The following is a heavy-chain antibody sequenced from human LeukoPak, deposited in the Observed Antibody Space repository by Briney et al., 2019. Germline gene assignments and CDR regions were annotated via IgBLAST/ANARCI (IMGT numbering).Heavy chain of an antibody. Sequence: KPSQTLSLTCTVSGGSISSYYWSWIRQPPGKGLEWSGYIYYSGSTNYNPSLKSRVTISVDTSKNKFSLKMNSVTAADTAVYHCAGTRVKQGYGDYLDYWGQGTLVTVSS. V-gene: IGHV4-59*08. J-gene: IGHJ4*02. CDR2: IYYSGST. CDR1: GGSISSYY. D-gene: IGHD4-17*01. CDR3: AGTRVKQGYGDYLDY.